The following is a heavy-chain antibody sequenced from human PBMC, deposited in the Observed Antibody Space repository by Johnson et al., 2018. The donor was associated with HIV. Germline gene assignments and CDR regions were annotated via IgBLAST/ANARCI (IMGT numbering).Heavy chain of an antibody. J-gene: IGHJ3*02. CDR2: ISYDGSNQ. Sequence: VQLVESGGGVVQPGRSLRLSCTASGFTFSSHDMHWVRQAPGKGLEWVAVISYDGSNQYCADSVKGRFTISRDNSNKTVYLQMNSLGTEDTAVYYCAKQETSPAAGTFGAFDIWGQGTMVTVSS. D-gene: IGHD6-13*01. CDR3: AKQETSPAAGTFGAFDI. V-gene: IGHV3-30*18. CDR1: GFTFSSHD.